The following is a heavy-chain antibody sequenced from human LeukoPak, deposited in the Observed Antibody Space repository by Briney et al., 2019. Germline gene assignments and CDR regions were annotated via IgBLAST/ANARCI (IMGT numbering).Heavy chain of an antibody. CDR3: VREYSSSSGRAFDI. V-gene: IGHV3-74*01. Sequence: GDSLRLSCAASGFTFSSYWMNWVRQAPGKGLVWVSRISTDGSSTNSAESVKGRFTITRDNANNTLYLQMNSLRAEDTAVYYCVREYSSSSGRAFDIWGQGTMVTVSP. CDR2: ISTDGSST. D-gene: IGHD6-6*01. J-gene: IGHJ3*02. CDR1: GFTFSSYW.